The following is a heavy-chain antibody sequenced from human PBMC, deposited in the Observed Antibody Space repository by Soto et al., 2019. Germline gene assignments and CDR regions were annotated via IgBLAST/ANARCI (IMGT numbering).Heavy chain of an antibody. CDR3: AKSPTMTTVTY. Sequence: QVQLVESGGGVVQPGRSLRLSCAASGFTFSSYGMHWVRQAPGKGLEWVAVISYDGSNKYYADSVKGRFTISRDNSKNTLHLQMNSLRAEDTAVYYCAKSPTMTTVTYWGQGTLVTVSS. CDR2: ISYDGSNK. J-gene: IGHJ4*02. D-gene: IGHD4-17*01. V-gene: IGHV3-30*18. CDR1: GFTFSSYG.